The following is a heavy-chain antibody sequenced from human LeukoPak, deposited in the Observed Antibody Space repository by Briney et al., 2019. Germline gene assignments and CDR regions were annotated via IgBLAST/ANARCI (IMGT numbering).Heavy chain of an antibody. CDR2: IYYSGST. V-gene: IGHV4-39*01. J-gene: IGHJ6*03. CDR3: ARQPSYIVVVPAAPMEPGRTGYYYYMDV. Sequence: SETLSLTCTVSGGSISSSSYYWGWIRQPPGKGLEWIGSIYYSGSTYYNPSLKSRVTISVDTSKNQFSLKLSSVTAADTAVYYCARQPSYIVVVPAAPMEPGRTGYYYYMDVWGKGTTVTVSS. D-gene: IGHD2-2*01. CDR1: GGSISSSSYY.